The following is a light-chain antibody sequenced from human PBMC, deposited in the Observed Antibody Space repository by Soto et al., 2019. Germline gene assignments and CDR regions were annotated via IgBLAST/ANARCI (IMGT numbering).Light chain of an antibody. J-gene: IGKJ4*01. CDR3: HQYYKWPLT. CDR1: QSVSSTY. Sequence: EIVLTQSPGTLSLSPGERATLSCRASQSVSSTYIAWYQQKFGQAPRLLIYGASGRAAGIPDRFSGSGSGTDFTLTISSLLSEDFAVYYCHQYYKWPLTFGGGTKVDIK. V-gene: IGKV3-20*01. CDR2: GAS.